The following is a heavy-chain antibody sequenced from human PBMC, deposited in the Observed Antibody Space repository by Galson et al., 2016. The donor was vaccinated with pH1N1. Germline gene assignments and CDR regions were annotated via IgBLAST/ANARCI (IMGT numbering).Heavy chain of an antibody. CDR3: ARVDFGGKLGD. D-gene: IGHD3-10*01. CDR1: GGSFSDYY. V-gene: IGHV4-34*01. CDR2: VNPSGST. Sequence: ETLSLTCTVYGGSFSDYYWSWIRQPPRKGLEWIGEVNPSGSTIYNPSLNSRFIISADTSRNQFSLKLTSVPAAATAVYFCARVDFGGKLGDWGQGTQVTVSS. J-gene: IGHJ4*02.